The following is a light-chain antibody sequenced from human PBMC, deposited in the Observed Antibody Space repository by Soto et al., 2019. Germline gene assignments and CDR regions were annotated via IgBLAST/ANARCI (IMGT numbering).Light chain of an antibody. J-gene: IGLJ2*01. CDR3: SSYTSSSTLDVV. CDR1: SSDVGGYNY. Sequence: QSALTQPASVSGSPGQSITISCTGTSSDVGGYNYVSWYQQHPGKAPKLIIYDVSNRPSGVSNRFSGPKSGNTASLTISGLQAEDEADYYCSSYTSSSTLDVVFGGGTKLTVL. V-gene: IGLV2-14*01. CDR2: DVS.